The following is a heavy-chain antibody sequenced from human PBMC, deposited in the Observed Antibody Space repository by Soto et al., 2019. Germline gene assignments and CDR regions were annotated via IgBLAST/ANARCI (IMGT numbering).Heavy chain of an antibody. Sequence: PSGTLALTCTVSGDSINSVDHYWSLIRQPPGKGLEWMGYSYHSGSTHYNPSLDMRLTISIDTSTNRFSLNLTSLTSADTALYFCAGLGWGTGNTCLAPWGQGALVTV. V-gene: IGHV4-30-4*01. D-gene: IGHD3-16*01. CDR1: GDSINSVDHY. J-gene: IGHJ5*02. CDR2: SYHSGST. CDR3: AGLGWGTGNTCLAP.